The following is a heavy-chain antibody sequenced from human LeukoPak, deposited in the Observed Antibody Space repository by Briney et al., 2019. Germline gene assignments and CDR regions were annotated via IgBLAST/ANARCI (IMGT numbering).Heavy chain of an antibody. Sequence: SETLSLTCTVSGGSVSSYYWSWIRQPAGKGLEWIGRIYTSGSTNYNPSLKSRVTMSVDTSKNQFSLKLSSVTAADTAVYYCARDQSSSGHFDYWGQGTLVTVSS. CDR3: ARDQSSSGHFDY. D-gene: IGHD6-19*01. V-gene: IGHV4-4*07. CDR1: GGSVSSYY. J-gene: IGHJ4*02. CDR2: IYTSGST.